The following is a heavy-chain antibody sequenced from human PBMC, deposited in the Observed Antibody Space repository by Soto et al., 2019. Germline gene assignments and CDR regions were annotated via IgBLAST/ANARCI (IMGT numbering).Heavy chain of an antibody. V-gene: IGHV3-23*01. J-gene: IGHJ4*02. D-gene: IGHD1-1*01. Sequence: GGSLRLSCAASGFTFSSYAMSWVRQTPGKGLEWVSGISGSGGSTFYADSVKGRFTISRDNSKFTLYLQMNSLRAEDTAVYYCAKEARSVERRFDYWGQGTLVTVAS. CDR2: ISGSGGST. CDR3: AKEARSVERRFDY. CDR1: GFTFSSYA.